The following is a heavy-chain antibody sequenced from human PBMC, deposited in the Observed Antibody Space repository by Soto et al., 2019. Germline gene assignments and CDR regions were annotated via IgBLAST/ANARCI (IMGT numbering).Heavy chain of an antibody. J-gene: IGHJ6*02. CDR2: TYYRSKWYN. Sequence: SHTLSLTCAISGYSVSSNSAALNWIRQSPSRGLEWLGRTYYRSKWYNDYAVSVKSRITINPDTSKNQFSLQLNSVTPEDTAVYYCARVIAAAGNYYYYGMDVWGQGTTVTVSS. V-gene: IGHV6-1*01. CDR1: GYSVSSNSAA. D-gene: IGHD6-13*01. CDR3: ARVIAAAGNYYYYGMDV.